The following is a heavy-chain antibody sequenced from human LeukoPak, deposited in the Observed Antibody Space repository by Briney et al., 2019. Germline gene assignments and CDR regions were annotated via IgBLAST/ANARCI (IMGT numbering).Heavy chain of an antibody. CDR2: IYTSGST. D-gene: IGHD2/OR15-2a*01. Sequence: SETLSLTCTVPGGSISSYYWSWIRQPAGKGLEWIGRIYTSGSTNYNPSLKSRVAMSVDTSKNQFSLKLSSVTDADTAVYYCAREREGGNTYYFDYWGQGTLVTVSS. J-gene: IGHJ4*02. CDR3: AREREGGNTYYFDY. CDR1: GGSISSYY. V-gene: IGHV4-4*07.